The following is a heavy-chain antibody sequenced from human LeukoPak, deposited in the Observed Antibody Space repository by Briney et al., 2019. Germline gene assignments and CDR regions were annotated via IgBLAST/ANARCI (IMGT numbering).Heavy chain of an antibody. J-gene: IGHJ4*02. CDR1: GFTFSRHG. V-gene: IGHV3-30*03. Sequence: GGSLRLSCAASGFTFSRHGIHWVRQAPGKGLEWVAVISYDGSNKYYADSVKGRFAISRDNSKNTLYLQMNSLRAEDTAVYYCARVMGRYCSSTSCYVDYWGQGTLVTVSS. CDR2: ISYDGSNK. CDR3: ARVMGRYCSSTSCYVDY. D-gene: IGHD2-2*01.